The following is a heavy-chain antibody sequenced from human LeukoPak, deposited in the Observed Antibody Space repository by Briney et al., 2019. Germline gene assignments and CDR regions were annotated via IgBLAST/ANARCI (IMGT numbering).Heavy chain of an antibody. Sequence: SETLSLTCAVYGGSFSGYYWSWIRQPPGKGLEWIGEINHSGSTNYNPSLKSRVTISVDTSKNQFSLKLSSVTAADTAVYYCARNSNLDYYYYRMDVWGKGTTVTVSS. V-gene: IGHV4-34*01. CDR1: GGSFSGYY. CDR3: ARNSNLDYYYYRMDV. J-gene: IGHJ6*04. D-gene: IGHD4-11*01. CDR2: INHSGST.